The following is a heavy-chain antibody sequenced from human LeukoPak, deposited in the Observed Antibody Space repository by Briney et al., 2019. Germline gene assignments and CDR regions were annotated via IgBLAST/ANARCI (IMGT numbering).Heavy chain of an antibody. J-gene: IGHJ5*02. V-gene: IGHV4-59*01. CDR1: GASISSSY. CDR3: ARATPGVFGWFDP. D-gene: IGHD2-8*01. CDR2: IYYSGST. Sequence: SETLSLTCAVSGASISSSYWSWIRQPPGKGLEWIGYIYYSGSTNYNPSLKSRVTISVDTSKNQFSLKLSSVTAADTAVYYCARATPGVFGWFDPWGQGTLVTVSS.